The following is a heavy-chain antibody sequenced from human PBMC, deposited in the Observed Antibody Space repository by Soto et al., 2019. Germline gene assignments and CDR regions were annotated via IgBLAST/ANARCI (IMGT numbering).Heavy chain of an antibody. CDR2: MYSGGST. D-gene: IGHD3-3*01. CDR3: ARTQYTIFGVVPSEYYYYYMDV. CDR1: GFTVSSNY. J-gene: IGHJ6*03. V-gene: IGHV3-66*01. Sequence: EVQLVESGGGLVQPGGSLRLSCAASGFTVSSNYMSWVRQAPGKGLEWVSVMYSGGSTYYADSVKGRFTISRYNSKNTLYLQMNSLRAEDTAVYYCARTQYTIFGVVPSEYYYYYMDVWGKGTTVTVSS.